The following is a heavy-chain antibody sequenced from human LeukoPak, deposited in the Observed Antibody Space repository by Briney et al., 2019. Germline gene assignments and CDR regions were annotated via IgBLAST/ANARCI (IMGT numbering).Heavy chain of an antibody. V-gene: IGHV4-59*01. Sequence: PSETLSLTCTVSGGSISSYYWSWIRQPPGKGLEWIGYIYYSGSTNYNPSLKSRVTISVDTSKSQFSLKLSPVAAADTAVYYCARAPGLGYCSGGSCYSPNYYYYGMDVWGQGTTVTVSS. CDR1: GGSISSYY. CDR2: IYYSGST. J-gene: IGHJ6*02. CDR3: ARAPGLGYCSGGSCYSPNYYYYGMDV. D-gene: IGHD2-15*01.